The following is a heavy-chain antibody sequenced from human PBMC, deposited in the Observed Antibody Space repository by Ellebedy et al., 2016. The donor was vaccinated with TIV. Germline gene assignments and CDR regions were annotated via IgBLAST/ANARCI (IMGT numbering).Heavy chain of an antibody. D-gene: IGHD6-25*01. Sequence: HTGGSLRLSCAASGFPFSNFWVHWARQAPGKGLVWVSRISSDGRKTDYADSVRGRFTISRDNAKNTLYLQMNSLRLEDTAVYYCARDSGPSHHTTTDVFDIWGQGTMVTVSS. CDR3: ARDSGPSHHTTTDVFDI. CDR1: GFPFSNFW. J-gene: IGHJ3*02. CDR2: ISSDGRKT. V-gene: IGHV3-74*01.